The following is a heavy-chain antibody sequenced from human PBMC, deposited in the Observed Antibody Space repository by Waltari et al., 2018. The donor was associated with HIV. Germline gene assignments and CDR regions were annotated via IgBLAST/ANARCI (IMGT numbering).Heavy chain of an antibody. CDR2: IYTSGST. V-gene: IGHV4-61*02. CDR3: ARDRNYYYDSSGYFFNAFDI. CDR1: GVSISSGSYS. D-gene: IGHD3-22*01. Sequence: QVQLQESGPGLVKPSQPLSLTCTAPGVSISSGSYSWSWIRKPAGKGLEWIGRIYTSGSTNYNPSLKSRVTISVDTSKNQFSLKLSSVTAADTAVYYCARDRNYYYDSSGYFFNAFDIWGQGTMVTVSS. J-gene: IGHJ3*02.